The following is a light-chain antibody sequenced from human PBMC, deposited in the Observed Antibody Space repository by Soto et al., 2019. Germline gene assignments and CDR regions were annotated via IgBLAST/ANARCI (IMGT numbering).Light chain of an antibody. CDR2: GAS. Sequence: ELVMTQSPATLSLSPGERASRSCRASQGVSSNLAWYQQKPGQAPRLLIYGASTRATGIPARFSGSGSGTEFTLTISSLQSEDFAVYYCQQYNNWPPITFGQGTRLEIK. J-gene: IGKJ5*01. CDR3: QQYNNWPPIT. CDR1: QGVSSN. V-gene: IGKV3-15*01.